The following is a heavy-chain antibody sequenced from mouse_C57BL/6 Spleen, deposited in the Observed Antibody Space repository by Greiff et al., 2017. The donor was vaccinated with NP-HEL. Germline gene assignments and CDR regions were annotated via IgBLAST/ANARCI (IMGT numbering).Heavy chain of an antibody. CDR3: ARSHGSGPCDY. D-gene: IGHD1-1*01. CDR2: IYPGDGDT. CDR1: GYAFSSSW. Sequence: VKLQESGPELVKPGASVKISRKASGYAFSSSWMNWVKQRPGKGLEWIGRIYPGDGDTNYNGKFKGKATLTADKSSSTAYMQLSSLTSEDSAVYFCARSHGSGPCDYWGQGTTLTVSS. V-gene: IGHV1-82*01. J-gene: IGHJ2*01.